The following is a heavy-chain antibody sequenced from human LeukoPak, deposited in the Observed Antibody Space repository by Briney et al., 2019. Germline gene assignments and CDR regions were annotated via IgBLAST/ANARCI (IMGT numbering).Heavy chain of an antibody. Sequence: SETLSLTCTVSGVSISSYYWSWIRQPPGKGLEWVGYIYYSGSTNYNPSLKSRVTISVDTSKNQFSLKLSSVTAADTAVYYCAREGSSGYNDYWGQGTLVTVSS. J-gene: IGHJ4*02. D-gene: IGHD3-22*01. CDR3: AREGSSGYNDY. CDR1: GVSISSYY. CDR2: IYYSGST. V-gene: IGHV4-59*01.